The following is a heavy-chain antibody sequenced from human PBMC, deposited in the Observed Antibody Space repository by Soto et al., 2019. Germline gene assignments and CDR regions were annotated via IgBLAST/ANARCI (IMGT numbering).Heavy chain of an antibody. J-gene: IGHJ4*02. CDR2: IGTAGDT. Sequence: GGSLRLSCAASGFTFSSYDMHWVRQATGKGLEWVSAIGTAGDTYYPGSVKGRLTISRENAKNSLYLQMNSLRAEDTAVYYCGRYSYGYGAYDYWGQGTLVTVSS. CDR1: GFTFSSYD. CDR3: GRYSYGYGAYDY. V-gene: IGHV3-13*01. D-gene: IGHD5-18*01.